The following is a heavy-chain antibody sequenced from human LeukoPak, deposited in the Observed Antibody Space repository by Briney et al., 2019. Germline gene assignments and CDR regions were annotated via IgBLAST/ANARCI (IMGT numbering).Heavy chain of an antibody. J-gene: IGHJ3*02. D-gene: IGHD3-3*01. CDR1: GFIFKYYA. CDR3: AKADATIGGAFDI. V-gene: IGHV3-23*01. CDR2: ISGTSDTT. Sequence: GGSLRLSCAASGFIFKYYAMSWVRQAPGKGLEWVAIISGTSDTTRYGDSVRGRFTTSRDNPRNTLYLQMNSLRVDDTAVYYCAKADATIGGAFDIWGQGTMVTVSS.